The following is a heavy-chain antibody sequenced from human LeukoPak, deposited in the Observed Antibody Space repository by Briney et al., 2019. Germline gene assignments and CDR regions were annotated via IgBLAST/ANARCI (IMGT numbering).Heavy chain of an antibody. CDR2: INHSGST. V-gene: IGHV4-30-2*01. Sequence: SQTLSLTCTVSGGSISSGGYYRSWIRQPPGKGLEWIGEINHSGSTNYNPSLKSRVTISVDTSKNQFSLKLSSVTAADTAVYYCARVASSSPFDYWGQGTLVTVSS. CDR3: ARVASSSPFDY. D-gene: IGHD6-6*01. CDR1: GGSISSGGYY. J-gene: IGHJ4*02.